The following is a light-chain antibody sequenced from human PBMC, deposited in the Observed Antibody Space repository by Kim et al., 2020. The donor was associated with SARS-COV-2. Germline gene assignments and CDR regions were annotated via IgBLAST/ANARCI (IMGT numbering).Light chain of an antibody. V-gene: IGKV3-20*01. CDR1: QSVSSSY. CDR3: QQYGSSPPST. CDR2: GAS. J-gene: IGKJ4*01. Sequence: SPGERATLSCRASQSVSSSYLALYQQKPGQAPRLLIYGASSRATGIPDRFSGSGSGTDFTLTISRLEPEDFAVYYCQQYGSSPPSTFGGGTKLEI.